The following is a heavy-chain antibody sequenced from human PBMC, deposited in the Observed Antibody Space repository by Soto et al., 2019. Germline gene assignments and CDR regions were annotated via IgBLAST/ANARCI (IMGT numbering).Heavy chain of an antibody. CDR3: AREGPYSSSSVDY. CDR1: GFTFSSYW. J-gene: IGHJ4*02. D-gene: IGHD6-6*01. CDR2: IKQDGSEK. V-gene: IGHV3-7*01. Sequence: PGGSLRLSCAASGFTFSSYWMSWVRQAPGKGLEWVANIKQDGSEKYYVDSVKGRFTISRDNAKNSLYLQMNSLRAEDTAVYYCAREGPYSSSSVDYWGQGTLLTVSS.